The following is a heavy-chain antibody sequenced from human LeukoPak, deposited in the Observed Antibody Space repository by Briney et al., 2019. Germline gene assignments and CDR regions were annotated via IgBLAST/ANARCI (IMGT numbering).Heavy chain of an antibody. V-gene: IGHV5-51*01. Sequence: GESLKISCKGSGYSFTSYWIGWMRHMPGKGLEWMGIIYPGDADTRYRPSFQGQVTITADKSMSTAYLQWSSLKASDTAMYYCARRSLWSGYPLEVWGKGTTVTVSS. D-gene: IGHD3-3*01. CDR3: ARRSLWSGYPLEV. J-gene: IGHJ6*04. CDR2: IYPGDADT. CDR1: GYSFTSYW.